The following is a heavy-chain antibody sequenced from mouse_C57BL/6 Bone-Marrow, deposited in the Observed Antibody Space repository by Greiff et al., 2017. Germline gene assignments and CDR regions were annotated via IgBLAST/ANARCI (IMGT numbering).Heavy chain of an antibody. CDR1: GYTFTSYG. Sequence: QVQLKESGAELARPGASVKLSCKASGYTFTSYGISWVKQRTGQGLEWIGEMYPRSGNTYYNEKFKGKATLTADKSTSNAYMELRRLTSEESAVYFCARWDYCNFLYAMDYRGQGNSVNGSS. D-gene: IGHD2-1*01. CDR2: MYPRSGNT. CDR3: ARWDYCNFLYAMDY. J-gene: IGHJ4*01. V-gene: IGHV1-81*01.